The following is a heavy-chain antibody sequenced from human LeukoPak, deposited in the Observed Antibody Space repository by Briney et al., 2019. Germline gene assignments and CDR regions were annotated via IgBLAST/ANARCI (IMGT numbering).Heavy chain of an antibody. D-gene: IGHD4-17*01. CDR2: INHSGST. V-gene: IGHV4-34*01. CDR3: ARGIYGDYGHYYYGMDV. CDR1: GGSFSGYY. J-gene: IGHJ6*02. Sequence: SETLSLTCAVYGGSFSGYYWSWIRQPPGKGLEWIGEINHSGSTNYNPSLKSRVTISVDTSKNQFSLKLSSATAADTAVYYCARGIYGDYGHYYYGMDVWGQGTTVTVSS.